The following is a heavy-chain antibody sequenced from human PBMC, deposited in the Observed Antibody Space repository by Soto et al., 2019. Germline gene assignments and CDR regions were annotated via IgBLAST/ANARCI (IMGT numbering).Heavy chain of an antibody. CDR1: GGTFSRYA. CDR3: ARSQGSSTSLEIYYYYYYGMDV. J-gene: IGHJ6*02. D-gene: IGHD2-2*01. CDR2: IIPIPGTA. V-gene: IGHV1-69*01. Sequence: QVPLVQSGAEVKKPGSSAKVSCKASGGTFSRYAISWVRQAPGQGLEWMGGIIPIPGTANYAQKFQGRVTITADESTSTAYMELSSLRSEDTAVYYCARSQGSSTSLEIYYYYYYGMDVWGQGTTVTGSS.